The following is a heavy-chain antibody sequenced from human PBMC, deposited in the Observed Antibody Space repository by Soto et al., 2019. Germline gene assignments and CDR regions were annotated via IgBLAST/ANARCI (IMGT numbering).Heavy chain of an antibody. CDR3: ARERRDGILP. Sequence: QVQLQQWGAGLLKPSETLSLTCAVYGGSFSGYYWSWIRQPPGKGLEWIGEINHSGSTSYNPSLKSRVTISVDTSKNQFSLKLSSVTAADTAVYYCARERRDGILPWGQGTLVTVSS. V-gene: IGHV4-34*01. J-gene: IGHJ5*02. CDR2: INHSGST. D-gene: IGHD1-26*01. CDR1: GGSFSGYY.